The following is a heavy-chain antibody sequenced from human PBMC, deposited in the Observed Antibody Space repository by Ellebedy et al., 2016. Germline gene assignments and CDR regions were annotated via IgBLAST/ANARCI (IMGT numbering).Heavy chain of an antibody. Sequence: SETLSLXXTVSGGSISSGSYYWSWIRQPAGKGLEWIGRIYKTGGTNYNPSLESRVTVSVDTSKNQFSLKLSSVTAADTAVYYCARYYYGSGEYYFDYWGQGTLVTVSS. CDR2: IYKTGGT. J-gene: IGHJ4*02. CDR1: GGSISSGSYY. CDR3: ARYYYGSGEYYFDY. D-gene: IGHD3-10*01. V-gene: IGHV4-61*02.